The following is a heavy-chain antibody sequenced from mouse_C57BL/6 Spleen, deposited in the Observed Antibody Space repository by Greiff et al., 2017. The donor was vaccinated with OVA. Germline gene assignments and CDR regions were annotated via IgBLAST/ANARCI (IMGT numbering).Heavy chain of an antibody. Sequence: VQLQQSGPVLVKPGASVKMSCKASGYTFTDYYMNWVKQSHGKSLEWIGVINPYNGGTSYNQKFKGKATLTVDKSSSTAYMELNSLTSEDSAVYYCASDYYGSSYGYAMDYWGQGTSVTVSS. CDR1: GYTFTDYY. V-gene: IGHV1-19*01. J-gene: IGHJ4*01. CDR3: ASDYYGSSYGYAMDY. CDR2: INPYNGGT. D-gene: IGHD1-1*01.